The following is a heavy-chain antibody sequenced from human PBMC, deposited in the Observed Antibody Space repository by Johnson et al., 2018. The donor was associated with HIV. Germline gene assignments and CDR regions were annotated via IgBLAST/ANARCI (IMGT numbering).Heavy chain of an antibody. V-gene: IGHV3-25*05. J-gene: IGHJ3*02. CDR1: QFTFSSYY. CDR3: ARDFVAFGECTAFDI. Sequence: VQLVESGGGLAKPAWSPRLSCAASQFTFSSYYMNCVRQAPGNGLELVGQVNPNGGSTYLIDSGKDRFNTSRDNAKNTLHLQMNSLKTEDTALYYCARDFVAFGECTAFDIWGQGTMVTVSS. D-gene: IGHD3-10*01. CDR2: VNPNGGST.